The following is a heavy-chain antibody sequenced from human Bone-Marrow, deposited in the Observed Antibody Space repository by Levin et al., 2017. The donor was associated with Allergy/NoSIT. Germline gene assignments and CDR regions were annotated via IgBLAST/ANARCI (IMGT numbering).Heavy chain of an antibody. V-gene: IGHV3-23*01. D-gene: IGHD3-3*02. J-gene: IGHJ3*01. CDR1: GFSFSSYD. Sequence: ETLSLTCAASGFSFSSYDMSWVRQAPGKGLEWVSVISSSGGSAYYADSVKGRFTISRDTSKNPVYLQMNSLRAEDTAVYYCAKERHFWRDYVDGFDLWGQGTMVIVSS. CDR2: ISSSGGSA. CDR3: AKERHFWRDYVDGFDL.